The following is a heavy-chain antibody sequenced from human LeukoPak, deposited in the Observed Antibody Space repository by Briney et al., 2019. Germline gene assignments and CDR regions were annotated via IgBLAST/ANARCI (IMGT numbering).Heavy chain of an antibody. CDR3: ARDDPANRFDY. CDR1: GGSISSGGYY. D-gene: IGHD1-14*01. V-gene: IGHV4-30-2*01. CDR2: IYHSGST. J-gene: IGHJ4*02. Sequence: SSETLSLTSTVSGGSISSGGYYWSWIRQPPGKGLEWIGYIYHSGSTYYNPSLKSRVTISVDRSKNQFSLKLSSVTAADTAVYYCARDDPANRFDYWGQGTLVTVSS.